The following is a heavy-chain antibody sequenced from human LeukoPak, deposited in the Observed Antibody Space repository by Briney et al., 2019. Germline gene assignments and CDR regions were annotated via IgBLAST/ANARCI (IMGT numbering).Heavy chain of an antibody. CDR2: IYYSGST. CDR1: GGSVSSGSYY. CDR3: ARGVYCSSTSCPVRNWFDP. J-gene: IGHJ5*02. D-gene: IGHD2-2*01. Sequence: SETLSLTCTVSGGSVSSGSYYWSWIRQPPGKGLEWIGYIYYSGSTNYNPSLKSRVTISVDTSKNQFSLKLSSVTAADTAVYYCARGVYCSSTSCPVRNWFDPWGQGTLVTVSS. V-gene: IGHV4-61*01.